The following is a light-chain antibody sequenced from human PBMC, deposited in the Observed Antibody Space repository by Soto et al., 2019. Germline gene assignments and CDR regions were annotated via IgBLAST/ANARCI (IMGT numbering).Light chain of an antibody. Sequence: TQSPATLSVSPGERVTLSCRASQSVGSNVAWYQQKPGHAPRLLIYAASTRASGIPPRFSGSGSETEFALTIGSLQPEDFAVYHCQHYNNRPTFGQGTKLEIK. V-gene: IGKV3-15*01. CDR2: AAS. CDR3: QHYNNRPT. J-gene: IGKJ2*01. CDR1: QSVGSN.